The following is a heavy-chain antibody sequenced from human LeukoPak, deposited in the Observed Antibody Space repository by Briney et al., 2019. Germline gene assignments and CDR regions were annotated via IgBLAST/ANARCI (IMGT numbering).Heavy chain of an antibody. CDR1: GGSISSGGYS. Sequence: SGTLSLTCAVSGGSISSGGYSWSWIRQPPGKGLEWIGYIYHSGSTYYNPSLKSRVTISVDRSKNQFSLKLSSVTAADTAVYYCATRTGDYVAAFDIWGQGTMVTVSS. D-gene: IGHD4-17*01. CDR2: IYHSGST. J-gene: IGHJ3*02. CDR3: ATRTGDYVAAFDI. V-gene: IGHV4-30-2*01.